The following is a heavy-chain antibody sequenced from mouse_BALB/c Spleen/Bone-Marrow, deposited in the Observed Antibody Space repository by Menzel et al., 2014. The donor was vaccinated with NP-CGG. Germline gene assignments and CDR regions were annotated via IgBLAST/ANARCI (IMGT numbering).Heavy chain of an antibody. J-gene: IGHJ3*01. D-gene: IGHD5-1*01. CDR2: IYPDSGST. Sequence: LQQPGSELVRPGASVKLSCKASGYIFTSYWMHWMKQRPGRGLEWIGNIYPDSGSTNYAEKFKNKATLTVDTSSSTAYMQLSSLTSEDSAVYYCTRVNEYGRAWFAYWGQGTLVTVSA. V-gene: IGHV1S22*01. CDR3: TRVNEYGRAWFAY. CDR1: GYIFTSYW.